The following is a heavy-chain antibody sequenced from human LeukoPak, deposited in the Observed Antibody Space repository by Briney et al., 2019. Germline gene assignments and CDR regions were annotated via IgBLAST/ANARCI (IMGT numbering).Heavy chain of an antibody. CDR3: ARHTTKTWDY. J-gene: IGHJ4*02. Sequence: SETLSLTCTVSGGSITSSGYYWGWIRQPPGKGLEWIGSFYYSGSTYHNPSLKSRVTISVDTSRKQFSLKLSSVTAADTAVYYCARHTTKTWDYWGQGTLVTVSS. CDR2: FYYSGST. D-gene: IGHD1-1*01. CDR1: GGSITSSGYY. V-gene: IGHV4-39*01.